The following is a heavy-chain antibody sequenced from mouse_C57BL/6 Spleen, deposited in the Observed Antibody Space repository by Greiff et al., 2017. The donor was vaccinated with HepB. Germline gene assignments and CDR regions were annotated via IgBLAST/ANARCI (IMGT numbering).Heavy chain of an antibody. Sequence: QVQLQQSGPELVKPGASVKISCKASGYAFSSSWMNWVKQRPGKGLEWIGRIYPGDGDTNYNGKFKGKATLTADKSSSTAYMQLSSLTSEDSAVYFWARGDYDYAAGFAYWGQGTLVTVSA. V-gene: IGHV1-82*01. CDR2: IYPGDGDT. D-gene: IGHD2-4*01. CDR3: ARGDYDYAAGFAY. CDR1: GYAFSSSW. J-gene: IGHJ3*01.